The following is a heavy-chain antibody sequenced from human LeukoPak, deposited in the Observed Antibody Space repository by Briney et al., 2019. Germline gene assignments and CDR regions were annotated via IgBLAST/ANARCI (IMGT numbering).Heavy chain of an antibody. D-gene: IGHD2-15*01. CDR2: INPSGGST. Sequence: PGASVEVSCKASGYTFTSYYMHWVRQAPGQGLEWMGIINPSGGSTSYAQKSQGRVTMTRDTSTSTVYMELSSLRSEDTAVYYCAISDARRGYCSGGSCSASGAGRYYYGMDVWGQGTTVTVSS. CDR3: AISDARRGYCSGGSCSASGAGRYYYGMDV. J-gene: IGHJ6*02. CDR1: GYTFTSYY. V-gene: IGHV1-46*01.